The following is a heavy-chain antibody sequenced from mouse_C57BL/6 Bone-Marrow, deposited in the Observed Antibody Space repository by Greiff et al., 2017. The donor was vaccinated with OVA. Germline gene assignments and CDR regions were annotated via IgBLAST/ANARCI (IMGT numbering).Heavy chain of an antibody. V-gene: IGHV1-64*01. CDR1: GYTFTSYW. CDR2: IHPNSGST. D-gene: IGHD2-12*01. CDR3: ARLRRRGYAMDY. J-gene: IGHJ4*01. Sequence: VQLHQPGAELVKPGASVKLSCKASGYTFTSYWMHWVKQRPGQGLEWIGMIHPNSGSTNYNEKFKSKATLTVDKSSSTAYMQLSSLTSEDSAVYYCARLRRRGYAMDYWGQGTSVTVSS.